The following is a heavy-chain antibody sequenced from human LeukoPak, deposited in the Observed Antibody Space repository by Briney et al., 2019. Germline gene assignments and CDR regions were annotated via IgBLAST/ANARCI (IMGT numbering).Heavy chain of an antibody. V-gene: IGHV3-30*02. CDR1: GFTFSSYG. CDR2: IRYDGSNK. D-gene: IGHD3-10*01. J-gene: IGHJ4*02. Sequence: GGSLRLSCAASGFTFSSYGMHWVPQAPGKGLEWGAFIRYDGSNKYYADSVKGRFTISRDNSKNTLYLQMNSLRAEDTAVYYCAKGCCYGSGSSIYWGQGTLVTVSS. CDR3: AKGCCYGSGSSIY.